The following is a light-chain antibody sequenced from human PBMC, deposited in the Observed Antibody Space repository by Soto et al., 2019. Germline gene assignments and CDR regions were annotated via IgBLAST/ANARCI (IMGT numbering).Light chain of an antibody. CDR3: QQFNNWPPWT. Sequence: EIVMTQSPATLSVSAGERATLSCRASENVGNNLVWYQQKPGQAPRLLIYGASTRAAGIPDRFSGSGSGTEFTLPISGLQSDDFAVYYCQQFNNWPPWTFGQGTKVDIK. CDR2: GAS. V-gene: IGKV3-15*01. CDR1: ENVGNN. J-gene: IGKJ1*01.